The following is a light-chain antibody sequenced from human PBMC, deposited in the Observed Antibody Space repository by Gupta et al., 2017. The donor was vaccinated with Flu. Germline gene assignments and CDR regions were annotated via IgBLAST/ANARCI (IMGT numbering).Light chain of an antibody. CDR2: WSN. V-gene: IGLV1-47*01. J-gene: IGLJ2*01. CDR1: SSNIGSNS. Sequence: SSSNIGSNSVFWYQQLPGTAPKLLIYWSNQRPSGVPDRFSGSKSGTSGSLVISGLRSEDEGDYYCAAWDDSLSGRLFGGGTKLTVL. CDR3: AAWDDSLSGRL.